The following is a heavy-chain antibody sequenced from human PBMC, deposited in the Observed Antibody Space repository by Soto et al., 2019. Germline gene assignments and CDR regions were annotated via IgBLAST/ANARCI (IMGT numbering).Heavy chain of an antibody. D-gene: IGHD3-3*01. CDR1: GGSFSGYY. CDR2: INHSGST. J-gene: IGHJ6*02. CDR3: ARGHTRFLEWLANIYYYYGMDV. Sequence: SETLSLTCAVYGGSFSGYYWSWIRQPPGKGLEWIGEINHSGSTNYNPSLKSRVTISVDTSKNQFSLKLSSVTAADTAVYYCARGHTRFLEWLANIYYYYGMDVWGQGTTVT. V-gene: IGHV4-34*01.